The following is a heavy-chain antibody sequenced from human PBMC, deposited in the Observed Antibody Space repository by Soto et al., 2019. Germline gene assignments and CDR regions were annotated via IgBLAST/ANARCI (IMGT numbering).Heavy chain of an antibody. D-gene: IGHD6-19*01. CDR3: AKGKSSGWYYFDY. V-gene: IGHV3-23*01. Sequence: GGSLRLSCAASGFTFSNYAMSWVRQAEGKGLEWVSGISASGRDTYYADSVKDRFTISRDNSKNTVYLKVNSLRDDDTAIYYCAKGKSSGWYYFDYWGQGT. CDR1: GFTFSNYA. CDR2: ISASGRDT. J-gene: IGHJ4*02.